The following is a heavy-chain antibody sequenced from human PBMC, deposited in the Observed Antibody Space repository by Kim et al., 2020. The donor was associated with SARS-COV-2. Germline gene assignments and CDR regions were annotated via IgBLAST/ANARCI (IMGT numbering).Heavy chain of an antibody. CDR1: GGSISSYY. D-gene: IGHD2-15*01. V-gene: IGHV4-59*01. J-gene: IGHJ4*02. CDR3: ARGEGCSGGSCYAH. CDR2: IYYSGST. Sequence: SETLSLTCTVSGGSISSYYWSWIRQPPGKGLEWIGYIYYSGSTNYNPSLKSRVTISVDTSKNQFSLKLSSVTAADTAVYYCARGEGCSGGSCYAHWGQGTLVTVSS.